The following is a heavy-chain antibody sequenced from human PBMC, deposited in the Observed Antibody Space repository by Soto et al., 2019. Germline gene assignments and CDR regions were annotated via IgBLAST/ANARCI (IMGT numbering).Heavy chain of an antibody. Sequence: QVHLQESGPGLVKPSGTLSLTCAVSGDSITSSNWWRWVRQAPGKGLEWIGEIYHSGATTYNPSLKNRATISVDPSNNHSSLKLTSVTAADTAVYFCARDLGTGTDYWGRGTLVTVAS. D-gene: IGHD1-1*01. J-gene: IGHJ4*02. V-gene: IGHV4-4*02. CDR2: IYHSGAT. CDR1: GDSITSSNW. CDR3: ARDLGTGTDY.